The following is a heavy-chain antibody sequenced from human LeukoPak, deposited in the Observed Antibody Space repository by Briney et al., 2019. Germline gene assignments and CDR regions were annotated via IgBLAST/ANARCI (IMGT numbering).Heavy chain of an antibody. CDR3: ARGSRYNWNDDQFDY. CDR1: GYTFTSYD. V-gene: IGHV1-8*01. CDR2: MNPNSGNT. J-gene: IGHJ4*02. Sequence: ASVKVSCKASGYTFTSYDINWVRQATGQGLEWMGWMNPNSGNTGYAQKFQGRVTMTRNTSIGTAYMELSILRSEDTAVYYCARGSRYNWNDDQFDYWGQGTLVTVSS. D-gene: IGHD1-1*01.